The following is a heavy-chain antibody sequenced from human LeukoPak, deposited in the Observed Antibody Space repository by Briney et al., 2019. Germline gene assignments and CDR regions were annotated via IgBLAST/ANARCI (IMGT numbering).Heavy chain of an antibody. CDR3: ARDRPHYGNTHLFDP. V-gene: IGHV3-7*01. CDR1: GFRFRTYW. Sequence: PGGSLRLSCVASGFRFRTYWMSWVRQAPGKGLEWVANIKQDGSEKYYADSVRGRFTISRDDARNSIYLQMNSLRVEDTAVYYCARDRPHYGNTHLFDPWGQGTLVTVSS. CDR2: IKQDGSEK. D-gene: IGHD3-10*01. J-gene: IGHJ5*02.